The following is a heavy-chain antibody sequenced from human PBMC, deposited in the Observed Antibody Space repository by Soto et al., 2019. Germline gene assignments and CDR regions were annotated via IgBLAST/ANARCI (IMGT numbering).Heavy chain of an antibody. V-gene: IGHV3-74*01. CDR2: INSDGSST. J-gene: IGHJ6*02. D-gene: IGHD6-6*01. CDR1: GFTFSSYW. CDR3: ARYTSTYYYGMDV. Sequence: EMQLVESGGGLVQPGGSLRLSCAASGFTFSSYWMHWVHQAPGKGLVWVSRINSDGSSTSYADSVKGRFTISRDNAKNTLYLQMNSLRAEDTAVYYCARYTSTYYYGMDVWGQGTTVTVSS.